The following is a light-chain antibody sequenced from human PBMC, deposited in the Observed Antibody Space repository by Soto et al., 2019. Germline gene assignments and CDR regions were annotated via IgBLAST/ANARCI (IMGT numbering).Light chain of an antibody. CDR1: SSNIGSNT. CDR3: AAWDDSLNGFYV. Sequence: QSVLTQPTSASGTPGQRVTISCSGSSSNIGSNTVNWYQQLPGTAPQLLIYSNNQRPSGVPDRFSGSKSGTSASLAISGLQSEDEADYYCAAWDDSLNGFYVFGTGTKLTVL. V-gene: IGLV1-44*01. CDR2: SNN. J-gene: IGLJ1*01.